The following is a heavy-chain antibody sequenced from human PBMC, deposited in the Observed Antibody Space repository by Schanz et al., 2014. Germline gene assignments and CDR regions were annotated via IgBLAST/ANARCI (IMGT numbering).Heavy chain of an antibody. CDR3: AREGEWGYDPPRH. D-gene: IGHD5-12*01. J-gene: IGHJ4*02. Sequence: EVQLVESGGGLVQPGGSLRLSCAASGFTFNNYDMNWVRLVPGKGLVSVSRISGDGTTITFADSVKGRFTISRDNAKNTLYLQMNSLRAEDTAVYYCAREGEWGYDPPRHWGQGTLVTVSS. V-gene: IGHV3-74*01. CDR2: ISGDGTTI. CDR1: GFTFNNYD.